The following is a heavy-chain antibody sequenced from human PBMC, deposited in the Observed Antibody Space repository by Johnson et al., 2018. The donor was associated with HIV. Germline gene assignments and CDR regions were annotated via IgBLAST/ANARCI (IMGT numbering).Heavy chain of an antibody. CDR1: GFTVSSNY. CDR2: IYSGGST. Sequence: VQLVESGGGLIQPGGSLRLSCAASGFTVSSNYMSWVRQAPGKGLECVSVIYSGGSTYYADSVKGRFTISRDNSKNTLYLQMNSLRAEDTALYYCARDSGSSGRADAFDIWGQGTMVTVSS. CDR3: ARDSGSSGRADAFDI. D-gene: IGHD1-26*01. V-gene: IGHV3-53*01. J-gene: IGHJ3*02.